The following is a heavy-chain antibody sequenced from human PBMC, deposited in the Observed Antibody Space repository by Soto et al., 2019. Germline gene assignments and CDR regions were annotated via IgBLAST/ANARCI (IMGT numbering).Heavy chain of an antibody. Sequence: GGSLRLSCAASGFTFDDYDMHWVRQAPGKGLEWVSGISWNSGSIGYADSVKGRFTISRDNAKNSLYLQMNSLRAEDTALYYCAKGSSSNYYYYMDVWGKGTPVTVSS. V-gene: IGHV3-9*01. CDR3: AKGSSSNYYYYMDV. D-gene: IGHD6-6*01. CDR1: GFTFDDYD. CDR2: ISWNSGSI. J-gene: IGHJ6*03.